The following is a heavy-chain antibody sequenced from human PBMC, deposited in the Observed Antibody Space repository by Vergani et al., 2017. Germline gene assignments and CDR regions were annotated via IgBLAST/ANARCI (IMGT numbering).Heavy chain of an antibody. Sequence: EVQLLESGGDLVQPGGSLRLSCAASVFTFNHYAMNWVRQAPGKGLEWVSGIIGSGGSTYYAGSVKGRFTISRDSSKNTLYLQMNSLSAGDTAVYYCAKANPRNSGYDYLYYYHAMDVWGQGTTVTVSS. D-gene: IGHD5-12*01. CDR3: AKANPRNSGYDYLYYYHAMDV. CDR1: VFTFNHYA. J-gene: IGHJ6*02. V-gene: IGHV3-23*01. CDR2: IIGSGGST.